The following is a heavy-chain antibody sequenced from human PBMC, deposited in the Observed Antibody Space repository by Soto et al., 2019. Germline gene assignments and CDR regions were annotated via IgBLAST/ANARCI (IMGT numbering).Heavy chain of an antibody. V-gene: IGHV1-18*01. CDR2: LSAYNGNT. CDR1: GYTFTSYG. Sequence: QVQLVQSGAEVKKPGASVKVSCKASGYTFTSYGISWVRQAPGQGLEWMGWLSAYNGNTNYTQKLQGRVTMTTDTSRSTAYMELRSLRPDDTAVYYCARYCSSTSCYAGHLGYYYMDVWGKGTTVTVSS. CDR3: ARYCSSTSCYAGHLGYYYMDV. J-gene: IGHJ6*03. D-gene: IGHD2-2*01.